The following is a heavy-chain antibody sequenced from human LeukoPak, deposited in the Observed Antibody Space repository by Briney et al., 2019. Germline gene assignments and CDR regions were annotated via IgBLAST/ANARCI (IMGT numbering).Heavy chain of an antibody. CDR3: ARVAASYYYDSSGYYRTCNWFDP. J-gene: IGHJ5*02. Sequence: ASVKVSCKASGYTFTSYGISWVRQAPGQGLEWMGWISAYNGNTNYAQKLQGRVTMTTDTSTSTAYMELRSLRSDDTAVYYCARVAASYYYDSSGYYRTCNWFDPWGQGTLVTVSS. D-gene: IGHD3-22*01. CDR1: GYTFTSYG. CDR2: ISAYNGNT. V-gene: IGHV1-18*01.